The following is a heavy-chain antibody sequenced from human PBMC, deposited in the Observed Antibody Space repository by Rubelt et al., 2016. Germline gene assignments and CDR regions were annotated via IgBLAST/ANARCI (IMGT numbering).Heavy chain of an antibody. V-gene: IGHV4-39*01. CDR1: GGSISSSSYY. J-gene: IGHJ4*02. Sequence: QLQLQESGPGLVKPSETLSLTCTVSGGSISSSSYYWGWIRQPPGKGLEWIGSIYYSGSTYYNPSLKSRVTISVDTSKNQFSLKLSSVTAADTAVYYCARHNMVRGVILYYFDYWGQGTLVTVSS. CDR2: IYYSGST. D-gene: IGHD3-10*01. CDR3: ARHNMVRGVILYYFDY.